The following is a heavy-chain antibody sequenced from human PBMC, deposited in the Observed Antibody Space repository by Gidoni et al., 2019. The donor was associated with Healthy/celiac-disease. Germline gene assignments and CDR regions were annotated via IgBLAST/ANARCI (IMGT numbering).Heavy chain of an antibody. Sequence: VQLVQSRSELKKPGASVKGSCKASGSTFTRHEMNWVRQAPGQGLEGMGWINTNTGNPTYAQGFTGRFVFSLDTSVSTAYLQISSLKAEDTAVYYCAREPNDFWSGYYLNWFDPWGQGTLVTVSS. J-gene: IGHJ5*02. CDR1: GSTFTRHE. CDR2: INTNTGNP. CDR3: AREPNDFWSGYYLNWFDP. V-gene: IGHV7-4-1*02. D-gene: IGHD3-3*01.